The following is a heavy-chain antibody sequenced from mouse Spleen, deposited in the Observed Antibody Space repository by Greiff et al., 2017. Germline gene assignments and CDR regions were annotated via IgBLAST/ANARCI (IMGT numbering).Heavy chain of an antibody. V-gene: IGHV5-9*04. CDR2: ISSGGGNT. D-gene: IGHD1-1*01. J-gene: IGHJ2*01. CDR3: ARLGYGNYFDY. CDR1: GFTFSSYA. Sequence: EVKLMESGGGLVKLGGSLKLSCAASGFTFSSYAMSWVRQTPEKRLEWVATISSGGGNTYYPDSVKGRFTISRDNAKNTLYLQMSSLKSEDTAMYYCARLGYGNYFDYWGQGTTLTVSS.